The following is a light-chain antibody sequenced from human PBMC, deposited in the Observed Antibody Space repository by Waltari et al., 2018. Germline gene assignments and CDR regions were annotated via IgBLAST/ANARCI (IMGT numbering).Light chain of an antibody. J-gene: IGLJ2*01. V-gene: IGLV2-14*03. Sequence: QSALTQPASVSGSPGQSITISCTGTSSDVGVDNYVSWYQQHPGKAPKLIIFDVSNRPSGVSSRFSGSKSGNTASLTISGLQAQDEADYYCSSYISSDTLELFGGGTSLTVL. CDR3: SSYISSDTLEL. CDR2: DVS. CDR1: SSDVGVDNY.